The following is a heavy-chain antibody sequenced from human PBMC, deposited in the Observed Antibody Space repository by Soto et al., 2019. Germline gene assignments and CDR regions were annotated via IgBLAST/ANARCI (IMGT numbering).Heavy chain of an antibody. V-gene: IGHV5-51*01. CDR2: INPADSDT. CDR3: VRPDSTGYYSH. Sequence: LKISCKGSGYSFTNYWIGWVRQIPGKGLEWMGIINPADSDTRYSPSFQGQVTVSVDKSISTAYLHRGSLKASDTAMYYCVRPDSTGYYSHWGQGTPVTVSS. D-gene: IGHD3-9*01. J-gene: IGHJ4*02. CDR1: GYSFTNYW.